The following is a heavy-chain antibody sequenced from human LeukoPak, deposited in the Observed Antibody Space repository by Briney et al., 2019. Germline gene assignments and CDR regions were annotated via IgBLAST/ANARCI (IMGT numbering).Heavy chain of an antibody. D-gene: IGHD3-22*01. J-gene: IGHJ3*02. CDR3: AKDGYYYDSMLRAFDI. V-gene: IGHV3-23*01. Sequence: GGSLRLSCAASGFTFSSFALHWVRQAPGKGLEWVSAISGSGGSTYYADSVKGRFTISRDNSKNTLYLQMNSLRAEDTAVYYCAKDGYYYDSMLRAFDIWGQGTMVTVSS. CDR1: GFTFSSFA. CDR2: ISGSGGST.